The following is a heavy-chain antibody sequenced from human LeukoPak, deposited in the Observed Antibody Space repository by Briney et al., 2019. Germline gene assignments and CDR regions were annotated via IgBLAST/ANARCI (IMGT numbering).Heavy chain of an antibody. CDR1: GFTVSSNY. J-gene: IGHJ4*02. Sequence: PGGSLRLSCAASGFTVSSNYMSWVRQAPGKGLEWVSVIYSGGSTYYADSVKGRFTISRDNSKNTLYLQMNSLRAEDTAVYYCAKGSFLGVVLFDYWGQGTLVTVSS. V-gene: IGHV3-53*01. CDR2: IYSGGST. CDR3: AKGSFLGVVLFDY. D-gene: IGHD3-3*01.